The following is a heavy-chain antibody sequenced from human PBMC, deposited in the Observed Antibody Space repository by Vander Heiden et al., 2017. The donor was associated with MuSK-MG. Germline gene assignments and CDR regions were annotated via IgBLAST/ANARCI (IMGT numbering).Heavy chain of an antibody. Sequence: QVQLVESGAGLVKPGGSLKLYCAASGSTFSDYYMTWIRQGPGGGLAWVAYISSSGRTKNYADSVRGRFTISRDNAKNSLYLQMSGLRAEDTAVYYCARPGPIVIVPAASFDNWGQGTLVTVSS. J-gene: IGHJ4*02. V-gene: IGHV3-11*04. D-gene: IGHD2-2*01. CDR3: ARPGPIVIVPAASFDN. CDR2: ISSSGRTK. CDR1: GSTFSDYY.